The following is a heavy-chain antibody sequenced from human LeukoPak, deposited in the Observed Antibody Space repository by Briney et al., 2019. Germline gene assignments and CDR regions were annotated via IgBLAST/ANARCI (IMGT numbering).Heavy chain of an antibody. CDR1: GGSITSYY. J-gene: IGHJ4*03. D-gene: IGHD3-16*01. CDR3: ASLRVPGYFDY. CDR2: IYYSGST. V-gene: IGHV4-59*12. Sequence: SETLSLTCTVSGGSITSYYWSWIRQPPGKGLEWIGYIYYSGSTNYNPSLKSRVTISVDTSKNQFSLKLSSVTAADTAVFYCASLRVPGYFDYWGQGTLVTVSS.